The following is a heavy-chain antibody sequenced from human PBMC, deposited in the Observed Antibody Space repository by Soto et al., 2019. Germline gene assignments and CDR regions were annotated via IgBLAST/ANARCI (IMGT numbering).Heavy chain of an antibody. CDR2: ISSSSSYI. V-gene: IGHV3-21*01. D-gene: IGHD7-27*01. Sequence: GGSLRLSCAASGFTFSSYSMNWVRQAPGKGLEWVSSISSSSSYIYYADSVKGRFTISRDNAKNSLYLQMNSLRVEDTAVYYCARFQTGDHFLYYFDYWGQGTLVTVSS. CDR3: ARFQTGDHFLYYFDY. CDR1: GFTFSSYS. J-gene: IGHJ4*02.